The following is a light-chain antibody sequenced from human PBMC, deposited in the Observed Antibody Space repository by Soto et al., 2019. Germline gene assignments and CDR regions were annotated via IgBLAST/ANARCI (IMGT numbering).Light chain of an antibody. CDR3: QQYNNWPPWT. CDR2: GAS. CDR1: QSIHSN. V-gene: IGKV3-15*01. Sequence: IVMTLSPATLSVSPGERATLTCRASQSIHSNLAWYQQKPGQAPRLLIYGASTRATGIPARFSGSGSGTEFTLTISSLQSEDFAVYYCQQYNNWPPWTFGQGTKVEIK. J-gene: IGKJ1*01.